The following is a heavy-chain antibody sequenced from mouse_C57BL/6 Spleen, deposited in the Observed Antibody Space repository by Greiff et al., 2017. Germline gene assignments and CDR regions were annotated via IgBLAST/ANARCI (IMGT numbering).Heavy chain of an antibody. CDR2: IRLKSDNYAT. CDR3: TGGYYGSSLYAMDY. CDR1: GFTFSNYW. J-gene: IGHJ4*01. D-gene: IGHD1-1*01. V-gene: IGHV6-3*01. Sequence: DVKLQESGGGLVQPGGSMKLSCVASGFTFSNYWMNWVRQSPEKGLEWVAQIRLKSDNYATHYAESVKGRFTISRDDSKSSVYLQMNNLRAEDTGIYYCTGGYYGSSLYAMDYWGQGTSVTVSS.